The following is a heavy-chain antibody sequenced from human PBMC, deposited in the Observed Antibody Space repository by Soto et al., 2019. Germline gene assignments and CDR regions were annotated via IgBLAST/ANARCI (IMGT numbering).Heavy chain of an antibody. CDR3: ARIKLVDFFFINVDVYDMDV. D-gene: IGHD2-15*01. J-gene: IGHJ6*02. CDR1: GFTLSNYA. Sequence: EVQLVESGGGLVQSGGSLRLSCAASGFTLSNYAVNWVRQAPGKGLEWVSYISSDSRYIYHGDSVKGRFTISRDNARNSVYLKMNSLRDEDTAVYYCARIKLVDFFFINVDVYDMDVWGQGTPVTVSS. CDR2: ISSDSRYI. V-gene: IGHV3-48*02.